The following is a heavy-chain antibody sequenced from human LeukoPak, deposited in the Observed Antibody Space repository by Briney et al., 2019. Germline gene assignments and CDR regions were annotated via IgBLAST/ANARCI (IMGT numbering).Heavy chain of an antibody. D-gene: IGHD6-13*01. CDR3: ARSWAAAMPFDY. V-gene: IGHV3-53*01. J-gene: IGHJ4*02. CDR2: IYSGGST. CDR1: GFTVSSNY. Sequence: GGSLRLSCAASGFTVSSNYMSWVRQAPGKGLEWVSVIYSGGSTYYADSVKGRFTISRDNSKNTLYLQMNGLRAEDTAVYYCARSWAAAMPFDYWGQGTLVTVSS.